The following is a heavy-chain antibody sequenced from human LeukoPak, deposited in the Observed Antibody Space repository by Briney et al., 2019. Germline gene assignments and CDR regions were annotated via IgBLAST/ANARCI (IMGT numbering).Heavy chain of an antibody. CDR1: GGSFSGYY. CDR2: IYYSGST. D-gene: IGHD3-3*01. Sequence: SETLSLTCAVYGGSFSGYYWSWIRQPPGKGLEWIGYIYYSGSTNYNPSLKSRVTISVDTSKNQFSLKLSSVTAADTAVYYCARGLYDFWSGYYNWFDPWGQGTLVTVSS. J-gene: IGHJ5*02. V-gene: IGHV4-59*01. CDR3: ARGLYDFWSGYYNWFDP.